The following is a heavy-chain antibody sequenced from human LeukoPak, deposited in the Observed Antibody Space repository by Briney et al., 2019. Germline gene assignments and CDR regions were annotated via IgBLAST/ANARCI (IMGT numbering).Heavy chain of an antibody. Sequence: PSETLSLTCTVSGGSISSSSYYWGWIRQPPGKGLEWIGSIYYSGSTYYNPSLKSRVTISVDTSKNQFSLKLSSVTAADTAVYYCELSGVTPRRREAFDIWGQGTMVTVSS. D-gene: IGHD3-10*01. CDR2: IYYSGST. CDR1: GGSISSSSYY. J-gene: IGHJ3*02. CDR3: ELSGVTPRRREAFDI. V-gene: IGHV4-39*01.